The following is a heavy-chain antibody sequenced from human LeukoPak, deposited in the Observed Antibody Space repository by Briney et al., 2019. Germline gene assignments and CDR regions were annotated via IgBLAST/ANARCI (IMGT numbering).Heavy chain of an antibody. V-gene: IGHV1-18*01. D-gene: IGHD3-10*02. CDR3: ASAGDRLYSDF. Sequence: GASLEVSCKTSGYTFNNSGVNWVRQAPGKGLKWMGWISGYNGNTNYAQKLQGRVTMTTDTSTDTAYMELRSLRSDDTAVYYCASAGDRLYSDFWGQGTLVTVSS. CDR1: GYTFNNSG. J-gene: IGHJ4*02. CDR2: ISGYNGNT.